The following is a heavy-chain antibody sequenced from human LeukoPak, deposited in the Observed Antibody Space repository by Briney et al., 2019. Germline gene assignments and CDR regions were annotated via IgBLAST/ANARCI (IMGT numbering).Heavy chain of an antibody. Sequence: GGSLSLSCAASGFTFSSYAMSWVRQAPGKGMEWVSAISGSGGNTYYADSVKGRFTLSRDNSKNTVYLQMNSLRAEDTAVYYCAKGPYSGFSWGQGTLVTVSS. CDR1: GFTFSSYA. V-gene: IGHV3-23*01. CDR3: AKGPYSGFS. CDR2: ISGSGGNT. J-gene: IGHJ5*02. D-gene: IGHD1-26*01.